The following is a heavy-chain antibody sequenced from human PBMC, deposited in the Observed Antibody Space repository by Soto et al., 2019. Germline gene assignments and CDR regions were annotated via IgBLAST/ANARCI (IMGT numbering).Heavy chain of an antibody. CDR2: IYWDDDE. CDR3: ARSLASYYDFWSGYYPYGMDV. CDR1: GFSLSTSGVG. D-gene: IGHD3-3*01. Sequence: SGPTLVNPTQTLTLTCTFSGFSLSTSGVGVGWIRQPPGKALEWLALIYWDDDERYSPSLKSRLTITKDTSKNQVVLTMTNMDPVDTATYYCARSLASYYDFWSGYYPYGMDVWGQRTTVTVSS. J-gene: IGHJ6*02. V-gene: IGHV2-5*02.